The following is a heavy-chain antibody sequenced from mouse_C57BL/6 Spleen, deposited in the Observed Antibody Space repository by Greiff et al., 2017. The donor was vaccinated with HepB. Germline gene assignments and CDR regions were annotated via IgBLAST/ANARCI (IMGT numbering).Heavy chain of an antibody. Sequence: VQLQQSGTVLARPGASVKMSCKTSGYTFTSYWMHWVKQRPGQGLEWIGAIYPGNSDTSYNQKFKGKAKLTAVTSATTAYMELSSLTNEDSAVYYCTPLIGAYWYFDVWGTGTTVTVSS. J-gene: IGHJ1*03. CDR3: TPLIGAYWYFDV. CDR2: IYPGNSDT. D-gene: IGHD1-1*02. V-gene: IGHV1-5*01. CDR1: GYTFTSYW.